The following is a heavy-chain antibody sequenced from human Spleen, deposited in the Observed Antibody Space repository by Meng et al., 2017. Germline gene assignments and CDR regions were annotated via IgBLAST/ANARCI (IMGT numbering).Heavy chain of an antibody. J-gene: IGHJ4*01. CDR3: VVVVNTWSFDY. V-gene: IGHV3-43D*03. CDR2: ITWDGGGT. CDR1: GFTFDNYA. D-gene: IGHD3-22*01. Sequence: GESLKISCATSGFTFDNYAMHWVRQAPGKGLEWVSLITWDGGGTSYADSVKGRFTISRDNSKNSLYLQMNSLRAEDTALYYCVVVVNTWSFDYWGHGTLVTVSS.